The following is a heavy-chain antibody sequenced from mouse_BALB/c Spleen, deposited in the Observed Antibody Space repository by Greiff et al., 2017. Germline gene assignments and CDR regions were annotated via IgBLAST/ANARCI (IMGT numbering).Heavy chain of an antibody. Sequence: EVQLQQSGPELVKPGASVKMSCKASGYTFTSYVMHWVKQKPGQGLEWIGYINPYNDGTKYNEKFKGKATLTSDKSSSTAYMELSSLTSEDSAVYYCARKGLGGEAWFAYWGQGTLVTVSA. CDR2: INPYNDGT. J-gene: IGHJ3*01. V-gene: IGHV1-14*01. CDR3: ARKGLGGEAWFAY. CDR1: GYTFTSYV. D-gene: IGHD3-1*01.